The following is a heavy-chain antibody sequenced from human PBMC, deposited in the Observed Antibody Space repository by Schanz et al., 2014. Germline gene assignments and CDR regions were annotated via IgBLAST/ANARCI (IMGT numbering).Heavy chain of an antibody. CDR2: MSYEGTNL. Sequence: VQVVESGGGVVQPGRSLRLSCEASGFTLSSYTMHWVRQAPGKGLEWVAVMSYEGTNLYYADSVRGRFTISRDNSKNTLYLQMNSLRAEDTAVYYCSRQTDSCHDYWGQGTLVTVSS. CDR1: GFTLSSYT. J-gene: IGHJ4*02. D-gene: IGHD2-2*01. V-gene: IGHV3-30*04. CDR3: SRQTDSCHDY.